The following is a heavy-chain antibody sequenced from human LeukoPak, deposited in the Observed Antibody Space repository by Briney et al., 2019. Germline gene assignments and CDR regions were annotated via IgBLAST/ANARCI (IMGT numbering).Heavy chain of an antibody. CDR2: IYYSGNT. V-gene: IGHV4-59*01. CDR3: ARGRVTMDN. Sequence: PSETLSLTCTVSGGSISSYYWSWIRQPPGKGLEWIGYIYYSGNTYYNASLKSRVTISVDTSKNQFSLKLTSVTAADTAVYFCARGRVTMDNWGKGTTVTISS. CDR1: GGSISSYY. D-gene: IGHD2-21*02. J-gene: IGHJ6*04.